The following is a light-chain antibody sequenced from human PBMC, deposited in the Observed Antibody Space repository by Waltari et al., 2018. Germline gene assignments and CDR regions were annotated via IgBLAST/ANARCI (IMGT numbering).Light chain of an antibody. CDR2: GNN. V-gene: IGLV1-51*01. J-gene: IGLJ3*02. Sequence: QSVLTQPPSVSAAPGQKVTISCSGSSSNIGNNYVSWYQQLPGTAPKLLIYGNNKRPSGIPERFSGSKAGTSATLGITGLQTGDEADYYCGTWDSSLSVWVFGGGTKLTVL. CDR3: GTWDSSLSVWV. CDR1: SSNIGNNY.